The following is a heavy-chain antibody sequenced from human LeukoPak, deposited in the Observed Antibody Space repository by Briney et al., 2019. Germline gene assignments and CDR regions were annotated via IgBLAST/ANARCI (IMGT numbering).Heavy chain of an antibody. V-gene: IGHV4-4*02. CDR3: SREGYNSGWSHFDY. CDR1: GGCISSSNW. CDR2: IYHSGST. Sequence: SETLSLTCAVSGGCISSSNWWSWIRQPPRKGLEWIGEIYHSGSTNYKPSLKSRITMTVDTSKNPVSLKLRLVTAADTAVYYFSREGYNSGWSHFDYWGQGTLVTVSS. J-gene: IGHJ4*02. D-gene: IGHD6-19*01.